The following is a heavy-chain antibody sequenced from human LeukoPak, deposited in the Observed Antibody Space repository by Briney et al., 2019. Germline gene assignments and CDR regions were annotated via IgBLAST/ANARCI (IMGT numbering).Heavy chain of an antibody. J-gene: IGHJ5*02. CDR1: GGTVSSYA. V-gene: IGHV1-69*13. CDR2: IIPIFGTA. CDR3: ARSKQQLVDNWFDH. D-gene: IGHD6-13*01. Sequence: SVKVSCKAAGGTVSSYAMSWVRQAPGQGLEWMGGIIPIFGTANYAQKFQGRVTITADESTSTAYMELSSLRSEDTAAYYCARSKQQLVDNWFDHWGQGTLVTVSS.